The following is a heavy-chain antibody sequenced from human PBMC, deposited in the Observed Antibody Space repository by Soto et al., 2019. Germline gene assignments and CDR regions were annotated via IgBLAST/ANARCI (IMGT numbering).Heavy chain of an antibody. V-gene: IGHV5-51*01. Sequence: ESLTIPCTCSGHNFAHFWIGWVRQMPGKGLEWMGMIFPGDSDTKNSPSLEGQITMSVDKSDSSAYLQWRSLKASDTAIYYCAAGYSTGLDAFDIWGQGAMVPVSS. D-gene: IGHD2-8*02. CDR1: GHNFAHFW. J-gene: IGHJ3*02. CDR3: AAGYSTGLDAFDI. CDR2: IFPGDSDT.